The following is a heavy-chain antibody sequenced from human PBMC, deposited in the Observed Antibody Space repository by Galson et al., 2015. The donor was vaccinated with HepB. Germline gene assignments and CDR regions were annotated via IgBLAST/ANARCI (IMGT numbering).Heavy chain of an antibody. CDR2: INTNTGNP. CDR3: ARVNLNVLRYFDWDFDY. D-gene: IGHD3-9*01. J-gene: IGHJ4*02. V-gene: IGHV7-4-1*02. Sequence: SVKVSCKASGYTFTSYAMNWVRQAPGQGLEWMGWINTNTGNPTYAQGFTGRFVLSLDTSVSTAYLQISSLKAEDTAVYYCARVNLNVLRYFDWDFDYWGQGTLVTVSS. CDR1: GYTFTSYA.